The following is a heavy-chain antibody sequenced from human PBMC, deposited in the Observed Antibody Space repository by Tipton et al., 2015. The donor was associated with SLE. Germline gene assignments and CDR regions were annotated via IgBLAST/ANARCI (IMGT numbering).Heavy chain of an antibody. CDR3: ARDGGGSYHGHAFDI. J-gene: IGHJ3*02. Sequence: TLSLTCTVSGGSISSGSYYWSWIRQPAGKGLEWIGRIYTSGSTNYNPSLKSRVTISVDTSKNQFSLKLSSVTAADTAVYYCARDGGGSYHGHAFDIWGQGTMVTVSS. D-gene: IGHD1-26*01. CDR1: GGSISSGSYY. V-gene: IGHV4-61*02. CDR2: IYTSGST.